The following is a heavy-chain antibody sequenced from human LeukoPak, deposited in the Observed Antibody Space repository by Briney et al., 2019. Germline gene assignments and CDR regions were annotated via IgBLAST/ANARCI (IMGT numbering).Heavy chain of an antibody. CDR3: TTPRGIPN. J-gene: IGHJ4*02. V-gene: IGHV3-15*07. CDR2: IKSKTDGGTT. Sequence: GGSLRLSCAASGFTLSNVWMDWVRQAPGKGLEWVGRIKSKTDGGTTDYAAPVKGRFTISRDESENMIYLEMNSLKIEDTAVYYCTTPRGIPNWGQGTLVTVSS. D-gene: IGHD2-21*01. CDR1: GFTLSNVW.